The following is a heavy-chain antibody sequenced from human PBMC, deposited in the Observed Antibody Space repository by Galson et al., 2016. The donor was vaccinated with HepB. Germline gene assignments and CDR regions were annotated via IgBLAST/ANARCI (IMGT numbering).Heavy chain of an antibody. CDR1: GFAFNTYS. V-gene: IGHV3-48*02. D-gene: IGHD3-10*01. J-gene: IGHJ4*02. Sequence: SLRLSCAASGFAFNTYSINWVRQAPGRGLEWVSYISGSSSTIYYADSVQGRFTISRDNARNSLYLQMDRLGDEDTAVYYRATSYSYGWGSYLPPNYFDHWGQGTLVTVSS. CDR2: ISGSSSTI. CDR3: ATSYSYGWGSYLPPNYFDH.